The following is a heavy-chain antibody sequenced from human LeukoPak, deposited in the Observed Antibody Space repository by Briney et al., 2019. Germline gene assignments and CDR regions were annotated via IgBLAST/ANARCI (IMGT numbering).Heavy chain of an antibody. D-gene: IGHD3-10*01. CDR1: GYTFTDDY. J-gene: IGHJ4*02. CDR3: AKYILGESIDY. V-gene: IGHV1-24*01. Sequence: ASVKVSCKASGYTFTDDYIHWVRQAPGQGLEWMGGFDPEDGETIYAQKFQGRVTMTEDASTDTAYMELSSLRSEDTAMYYCAKYILGESIDYWGQGTLVTVSS. CDR2: FDPEDGET.